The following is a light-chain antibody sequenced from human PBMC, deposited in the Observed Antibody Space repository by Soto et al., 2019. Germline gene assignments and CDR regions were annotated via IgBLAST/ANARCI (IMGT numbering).Light chain of an antibody. CDR1: QSVSGTF. J-gene: IGKJ5*01. Sequence: EIVLTQSPDTLSLSPGERATLSCRASQSVSGTFLAWYQQKPGQAPKLLMSGASSRATGIPDRFSGSGSGTDFTLSINRLEPDDSEVYWCQQYGRSPTFGQGTRLEI. CDR2: GAS. CDR3: QQYGRSPT. V-gene: IGKV3-20*01.